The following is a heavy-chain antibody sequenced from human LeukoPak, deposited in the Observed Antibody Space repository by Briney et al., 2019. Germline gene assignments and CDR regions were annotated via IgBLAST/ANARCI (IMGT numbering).Heavy chain of an antibody. V-gene: IGHV4-34*01. J-gene: IGHJ6*02. D-gene: IGHD3-9*01. CDR2: INHSGST. CDR1: GGSFSGYY. Sequence: SETLSLTCAVYGGSFSGYYWSWIRQPPGKGLEWIGEINHSGSTNYSPSLKSRVTISVDTSKNQFSLKLSSVTAADTAVYYCARGEGRTSYYDILTGPGGMDVWGQGTTVTVSS. CDR3: ARGEGRTSYYDILTGPGGMDV.